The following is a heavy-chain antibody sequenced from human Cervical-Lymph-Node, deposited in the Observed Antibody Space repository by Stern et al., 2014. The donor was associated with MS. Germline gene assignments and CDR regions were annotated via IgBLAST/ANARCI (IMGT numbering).Heavy chain of an antibody. Sequence: QLQLQESGPGLVQPSQTLSLTCTVSGGSISSGGYYWSWIRQHPGQGLEWIGYIYYSGSTYYNPSRKSRVTISVDTSKNQFSLKLSSVTAADTAVYYCARDLRYYYDSSGYYYRWFDPWGQGTLVTVSS. V-gene: IGHV4-31*03. CDR3: ARDLRYYYDSSGYYYRWFDP. J-gene: IGHJ5*02. CDR1: GGSISSGGYY. CDR2: IYYSGST. D-gene: IGHD3-22*01.